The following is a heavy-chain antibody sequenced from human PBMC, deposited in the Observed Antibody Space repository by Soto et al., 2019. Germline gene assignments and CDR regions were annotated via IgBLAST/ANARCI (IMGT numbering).Heavy chain of an antibody. V-gene: IGHV4-30-4*01. CDR1: GGSISSGDYY. Sequence: QVQLQESGPGLVKPSQTLSLTCTVSGGSISSGDYYWSWIRQPPGKGLEWIGYIYYSGSTYYNPYLKSRVTISVDTSKNQFSLKLSSVTAAYTAVYYCASEEEGNGDYVFDYWGQGTLVTVSS. J-gene: IGHJ4*02. CDR2: IYYSGST. D-gene: IGHD4-17*01. CDR3: ASEEEGNGDYVFDY.